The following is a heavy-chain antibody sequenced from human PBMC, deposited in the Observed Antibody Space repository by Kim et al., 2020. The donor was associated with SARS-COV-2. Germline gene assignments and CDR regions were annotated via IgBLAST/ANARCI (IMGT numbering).Heavy chain of an antibody. CDR1: GFTFDSQA. CDR2: ITSTGT. Sequence: GGSLRLSCATSGFTFDSQAMSWVRQAPGEGLQWVSSITSTGTYYADSVKGRFTVSRDNSKKTINVQMNSLRAEDTAVYYCVKGAYTFDYWGQGTLVTVSS. J-gene: IGHJ4*02. D-gene: IGHD3-16*01. CDR3: VKGAYTFDY. V-gene: IGHV3-23*01.